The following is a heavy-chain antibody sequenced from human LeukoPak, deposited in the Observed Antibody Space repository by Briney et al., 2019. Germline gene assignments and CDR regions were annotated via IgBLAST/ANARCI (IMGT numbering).Heavy chain of an antibody. Sequence: GGSLRLSCAASGFTFSSYAMHWVRQAPGKGLEWVSVIYSGGSTYYADSVKGRFTISRDNSKNTLYLQMNSLRAEDTAVYYCAKDSRRYYYDSSGYYPYYYGMDVWGQGTTVTVSS. CDR2: IYSGGST. CDR3: AKDSRRYYYDSSGYYPYYYGMDV. CDR1: GFTFSSYA. V-gene: IGHV3-23*03. D-gene: IGHD3-22*01. J-gene: IGHJ6*02.